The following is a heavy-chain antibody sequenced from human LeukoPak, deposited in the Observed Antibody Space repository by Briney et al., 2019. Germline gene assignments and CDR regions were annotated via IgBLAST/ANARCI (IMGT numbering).Heavy chain of an antibody. V-gene: IGHV3-7*01. CDR1: GFTFSNYW. J-gene: IGHJ6*03. Sequence: PGGSLRLSCAASGFTFSNYWMTWVRQASGKGLEWVADIKQDGSEKLYVNSVRGRFTISRDNAKMSLFLQMNSLRAEDTAVYYCARDNGVVHGVYYMGVWGKGTTVTVS. D-gene: IGHD3-3*01. CDR3: ARDNGVVHGVYYMGV. CDR2: IKQDGSEK.